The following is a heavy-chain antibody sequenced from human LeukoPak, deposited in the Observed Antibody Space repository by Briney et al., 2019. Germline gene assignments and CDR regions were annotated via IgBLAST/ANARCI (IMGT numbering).Heavy chain of an antibody. CDR2: INPKSGGT. D-gene: IGHD5-18*01. Sequence: GASVKVSCTASGYTFTGYYMYWVRQAPGQGLDWMGWINPKSGGTNYAQKFQGRVTMTRDTSISTAYMELRRLRSDDTAVYYCARGHRYGFLSGDHYYYYMDVWGKGTSVTISS. V-gene: IGHV1-2*02. CDR3: ARGHRYGFLSGDHYYYYMDV. J-gene: IGHJ6*03. CDR1: GYTFTGYY.